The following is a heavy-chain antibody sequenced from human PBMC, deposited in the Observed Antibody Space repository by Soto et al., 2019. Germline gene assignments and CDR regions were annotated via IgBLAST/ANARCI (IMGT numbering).Heavy chain of an antibody. V-gene: IGHV4-39*07. CDR1: GVSIHNSHSF. CDR3: VTSLNYDFWRDGGRHYYFDY. J-gene: IGHJ4*02. Sequence: LSLTCTVSGVSIHNSHSFWGWIRQPPGKGLEFIGTVYHSGSTNYNPSLKNRVTISVDKSNNQFSLRLSSVTAADTAVYFCVTSLNYDFWRDGGRHYYFDYWGQGTMVTVSS. D-gene: IGHD3-3*01. CDR2: VYHSGST.